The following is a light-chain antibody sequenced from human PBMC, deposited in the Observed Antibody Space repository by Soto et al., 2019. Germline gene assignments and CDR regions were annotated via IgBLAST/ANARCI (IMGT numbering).Light chain of an antibody. J-gene: IGKJ2*01. V-gene: IGKV2-30*01. CDR2: QVS. CDR3: VQGTHWPPFT. CDR1: QTFVYRDGNTY. Sequence: VVMTQSPLSLPVTLGQPASISCKSSQTFVYRDGNTYLNWIQQRPGQSPRRLIYQVSHRDSGVPDRFSGSGSGTDFTLKISRVEAEDVGVYYCVQGTHWPPFTFGQRTKLEIK.